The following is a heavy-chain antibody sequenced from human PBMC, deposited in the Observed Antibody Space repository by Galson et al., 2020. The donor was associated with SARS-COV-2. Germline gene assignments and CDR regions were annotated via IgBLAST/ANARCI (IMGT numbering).Heavy chain of an antibody. CDR3: AKDQVDDDYYGMDV. CDR2: ISYDGSNK. Sequence: GESLKISCAASGFTFSSYGMHWVRQAPGKGLEWVAVISYDGSNKYYADSVKGRFTISRDNSKNTLYLQMNSLRAEDTAVYYCAKDQVDDDYYGMDVWGQWTTGTGSS. J-gene: IGHJ6*02. D-gene: IGHD5-12*01. V-gene: IGHV3-30*18. CDR1: GFTFSSYG.